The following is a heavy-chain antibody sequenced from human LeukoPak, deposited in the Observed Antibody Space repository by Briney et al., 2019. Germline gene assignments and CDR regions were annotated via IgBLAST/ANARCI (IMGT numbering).Heavy chain of an antibody. Sequence: GSSVKVSCKASGGTFSSYAISWVRQAPGQGLEWMGGIIPIFGTANYAQKFQGRVTITADESTSTAYMELSSLRSEDTAVYYCARKKAREIVGATSSFGYYGIDVWGQGTTVTVSS. D-gene: IGHD1-26*01. CDR3: ARKKAREIVGATSSFGYYGIDV. V-gene: IGHV1-69*01. CDR1: GGTFSSYA. CDR2: IIPIFGTA. J-gene: IGHJ6*02.